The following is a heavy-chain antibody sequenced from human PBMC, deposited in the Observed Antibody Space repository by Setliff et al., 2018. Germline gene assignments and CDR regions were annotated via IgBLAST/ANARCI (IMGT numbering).Heavy chain of an antibody. CDR1: GFTFSSSW. D-gene: IGHD2-15*01. V-gene: IGHV3-7*03. CDR3: ARIRLCGGRVICPPGRYVDV. Sequence: GGSVRLSCAASGFTFSSSWMHWVCQAPEKGLEWVADIKCDGSEKYYVDSVKGRLTISRDNAKNSLYLQVNSLRAEDMTVYYCARIRLCGGRVICPPGRYVDVWGKGTTVTVSS. CDR2: IKCDGSEK. J-gene: IGHJ6*03.